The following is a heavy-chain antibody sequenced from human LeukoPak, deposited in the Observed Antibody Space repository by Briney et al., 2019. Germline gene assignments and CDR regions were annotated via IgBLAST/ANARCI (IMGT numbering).Heavy chain of an antibody. CDR1: GYTFTDCY. Sequence: ASVKVSCKASGYTFTDCYMHWVRQAPGQGLEWMGWINPKSGGTNYAQKFRGRVTMTRDTSISTAYMELSGLRSGDTAVYYCARDSGLGPTWHPFDHWGQGTPVTVSS. CDR2: INPKSGGT. J-gene: IGHJ4*02. D-gene: IGHD1-26*01. V-gene: IGHV1-2*02. CDR3: ARDSGLGPTWHPFDH.